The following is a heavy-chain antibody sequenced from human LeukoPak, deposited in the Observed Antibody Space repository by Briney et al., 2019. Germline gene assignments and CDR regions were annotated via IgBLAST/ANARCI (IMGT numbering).Heavy chain of an antibody. CDR3: ARRIRRDGYNGPFDY. J-gene: IGHJ4*02. V-gene: IGHV4-39*01. Sequence: SGTLSLTCTVSGGSISSSSYYWGWIRQPPGKGLEWIGSIYYSGSTYYNPSLKSRVTISVDTSKNQFSLKLSSVTAADTAVYYCARRIRRDGYNGPFDYWGQGTLVTVSS. CDR2: IYYSGST. D-gene: IGHD5-24*01. CDR1: GGSISSSSYY.